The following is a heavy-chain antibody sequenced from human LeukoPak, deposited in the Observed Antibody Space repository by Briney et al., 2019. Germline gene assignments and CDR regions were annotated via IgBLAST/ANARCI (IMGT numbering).Heavy chain of an antibody. D-gene: IGHD3-10*01. Sequence: GASVKVSCKASGYTFTGYYMHWVRQAPGQGLEWMGWIDPNSGGTNYAQKFQGRVTMTRDTSISTAYMELSRLRSDDTAVYYCARDLLPSGSGKYWGQGTLVTVSS. J-gene: IGHJ4*02. CDR1: GYTFTGYY. CDR3: ARDLLPSGSGKY. CDR2: IDPNSGGT. V-gene: IGHV1-2*02.